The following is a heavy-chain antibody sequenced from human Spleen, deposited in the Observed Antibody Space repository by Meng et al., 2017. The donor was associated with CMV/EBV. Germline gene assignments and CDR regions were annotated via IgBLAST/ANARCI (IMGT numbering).Heavy chain of an antibody. CDR3: ARMGPALPDNWFDP. Sequence: SVKVSCKASGGTFIKYTISWVRQAPGQGLEWMGRIVPFLDIANYAQKFRGRITITADKSTNTTYMKLSSLSSDDTAVYYCARMGPALPDNWFDPWGQGTQVTVSS. CDR1: GGTFIKYT. CDR2: IVPFLDIA. J-gene: IGHJ5*02. V-gene: IGHV1-69*02.